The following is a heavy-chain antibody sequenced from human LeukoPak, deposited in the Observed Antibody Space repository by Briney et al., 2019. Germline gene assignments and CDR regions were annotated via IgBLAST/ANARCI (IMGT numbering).Heavy chain of an antibody. Sequence: GGSLRLSCAASGFTFSSYAMSWVRQAPGKGLEWVSAISGSGGSTYYADSVKGRFTISRDNSKNTLYLQMGSLRAEDMALYYCAKGYCSSTSCPGAYWGQGTLVTVSS. D-gene: IGHD2-2*01. CDR1: GFTFSSYA. V-gene: IGHV3-23*01. J-gene: IGHJ4*02. CDR2: ISGSGGST. CDR3: AKGYCSSTSCPGAY.